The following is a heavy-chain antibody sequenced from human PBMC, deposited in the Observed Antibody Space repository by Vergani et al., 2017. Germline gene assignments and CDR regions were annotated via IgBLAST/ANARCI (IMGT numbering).Heavy chain of an antibody. Sequence: QVQLVESGGGVVQPGRSLRLSCAASGFTFSSYGMHWVRQAPGKGLEWGAVIWYDGSNKYYADSVKGRLTISRDNSKNTLYLQMNSLRAEDTAVYYCARVSSPLDYYCSVSYLWFDPWGQGTLVTVSS. D-gene: IGHD3-10*01. CDR2: IWYDGSNK. V-gene: IGHV3-33*01. CDR3: ARVSSPLDYYCSVSYLWFDP. CDR1: GFTFSSYG. J-gene: IGHJ5*02.